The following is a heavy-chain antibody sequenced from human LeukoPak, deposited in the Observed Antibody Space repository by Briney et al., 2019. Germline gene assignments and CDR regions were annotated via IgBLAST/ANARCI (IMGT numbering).Heavy chain of an antibody. Sequence: GASVKVSCKASGYTFTSYDINWVRQATGQGLEWMGWISAYNGNTNYAQKLQGRVTMTTDTSTSTAYMELRSLRSDDTAVYYCARGVRAGPLFDPWGQGTLVTVSS. CDR1: GYTFTSYD. CDR3: ARGVRAGPLFDP. D-gene: IGHD6-19*01. V-gene: IGHV1-18*01. CDR2: ISAYNGNT. J-gene: IGHJ5*02.